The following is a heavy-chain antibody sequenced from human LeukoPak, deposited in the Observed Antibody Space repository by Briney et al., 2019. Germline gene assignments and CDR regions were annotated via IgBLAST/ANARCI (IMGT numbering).Heavy chain of an antibody. CDR2: ISGSGGST. J-gene: IGHJ4*02. V-gene: IGHV3-23*01. CDR3: AKWDYYDIIGSDY. Sequence: GGSLRLSCAASGFTFRSYAMRWVGQAPGKGLEWVSAISGSGGSTYYADSVKGRCTISRDNSKNTLYMEMNRQREEGTAVYNCAKWDYYDIIGSDYWGQGTLVTVSS. D-gene: IGHD3-22*01. CDR1: GFTFRSYA.